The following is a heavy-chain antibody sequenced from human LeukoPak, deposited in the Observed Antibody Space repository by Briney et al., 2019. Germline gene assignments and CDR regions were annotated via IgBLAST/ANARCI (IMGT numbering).Heavy chain of an antibody. CDR3: ARATANWEDGFDI. D-gene: IGHD7-27*01. J-gene: IGHJ3*02. CDR2: IYYSGST. Sequence: KPSETLSLTCTVSGGSISSYYWSWIRQPPGKGLEWIAYIYYSGSTKYNPSLKSRVTISVDTSKNQLSLKLSSVTAADTAVYYCARATANWEDGFDIWGQGTMVTVSS. V-gene: IGHV4-59*01. CDR1: GGSISSYY.